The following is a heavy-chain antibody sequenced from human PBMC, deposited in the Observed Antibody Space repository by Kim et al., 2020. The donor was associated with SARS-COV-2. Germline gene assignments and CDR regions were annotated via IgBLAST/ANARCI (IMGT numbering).Heavy chain of an antibody. V-gene: IGHV3-21*01. J-gene: IGHJ4*02. Sequence: GGSLRLSCAASGFTFSSYDINWVRQAPGKGLEWVSSITSGGSYIHYADSVKGRFTISRDNAKNSLFLQMDSLRAEDTAVYYCARARDYYDSGGLGFWGQGTLVTVSS. D-gene: IGHD3-22*01. CDR2: ITSGGSYI. CDR1: GFTFSSYD. CDR3: ARARDYYDSGGLGF.